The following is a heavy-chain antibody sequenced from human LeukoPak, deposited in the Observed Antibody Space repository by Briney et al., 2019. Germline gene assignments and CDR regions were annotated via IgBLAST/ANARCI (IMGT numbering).Heavy chain of an antibody. Sequence: ASVKVSRKASGYTFTSYGISWVRQAPGQGLEWMGWISTYNGNTNYAQKLQGRVTMTTDTSTSTAYMELRSLRSDDTAVYYCARDTCSGGSCYLGNYWGQGTLVTVSS. CDR1: GYTFTSYG. D-gene: IGHD2-15*01. CDR2: ISTYNGNT. J-gene: IGHJ4*02. CDR3: ARDTCSGGSCYLGNY. V-gene: IGHV1-18*01.